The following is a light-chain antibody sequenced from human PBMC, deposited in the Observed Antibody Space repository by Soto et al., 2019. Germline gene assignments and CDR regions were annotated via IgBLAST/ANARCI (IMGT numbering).Light chain of an antibody. CDR2: DAS. J-gene: IGKJ5*01. V-gene: IGKV3-11*01. Sequence: EFVLTPSPGTLSLSPVERATLSCRASQTVRNNYLAWYQQKPGLAPRLLIYDASTRATGIPARFSGSGSRTDFTLTISSLEPEDFAVYYCQHRSIWPVSFGQGTRLEI. CDR1: QTVRNNY. CDR3: QHRSIWPVS.